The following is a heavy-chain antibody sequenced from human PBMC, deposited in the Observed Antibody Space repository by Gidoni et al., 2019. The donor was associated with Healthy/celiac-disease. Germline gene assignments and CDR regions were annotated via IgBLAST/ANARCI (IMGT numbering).Heavy chain of an antibody. Sequence: QVQLVQSGAEVKKPGASVKVSCKASGYTFTSYDINWVRPATGQGLEWMGWMNPNSGNTGYAQKFQGRVTMTRNTSISTAYMELSSLRSEDTAVYYCARVIKQEYYDSSGYYQLRPYYMDVWGKGTTVTVSS. CDR2: MNPNSGNT. CDR1: GYTFTSYD. V-gene: IGHV1-8*01. J-gene: IGHJ6*03. D-gene: IGHD3-22*01. CDR3: ARVIKQEYYDSSGYYQLRPYYMDV.